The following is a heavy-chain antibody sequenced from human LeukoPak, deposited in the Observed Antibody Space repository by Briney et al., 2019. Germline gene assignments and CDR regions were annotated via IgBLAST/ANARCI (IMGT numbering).Heavy chain of an antibody. Sequence: ASVKVSCKASGYTFTSYYMHWVRQAPGQGLEWMGIINPSGGSTSYAQKFQGRVTMTRDMSTSTVYMELSSLRSEDTAVYYCARAYYDSSGPRGGPFDYWGQGTLVTVSS. CDR3: ARAYYDSSGPRGGPFDY. D-gene: IGHD3-22*01. CDR2: INPSGGST. J-gene: IGHJ4*02. CDR1: GYTFTSYY. V-gene: IGHV1-46*01.